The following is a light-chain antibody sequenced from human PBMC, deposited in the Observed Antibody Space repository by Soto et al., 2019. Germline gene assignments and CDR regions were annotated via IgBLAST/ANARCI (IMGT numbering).Light chain of an antibody. CDR2: DAS. V-gene: IGKV3-11*01. CDR1: QSVSSY. J-gene: IGKJ4*01. Sequence: EIVLTQSPTTLSLSPGEIATLSCSASQSVSSYLAWYQQKPGQAPRLLIYDASNRATGIPARFSGSGSGTDFTLTIRSLEPEDFAVYYCQQRSNWPQLNCGGGTKGAIK. CDR3: QQRSNWPQLN.